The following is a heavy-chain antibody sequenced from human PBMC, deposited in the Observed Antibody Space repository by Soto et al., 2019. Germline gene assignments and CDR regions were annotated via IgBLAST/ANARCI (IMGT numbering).Heavy chain of an antibody. CDR3: AHRNQAYGGGLD. CDR1: GFSLSTSGVG. Sequence: QITLKESGPTLVKPTQTLTLTCTFSGFSLSTSGVGVAWIRQPPGKALEWLALLYWDDDKRYSPSLKSRLTITKDTSKNQVVLTMTNVDPVDTATYYGAHRNQAYGGGLDWGQGTLVTVSS. J-gene: IGHJ4*02. CDR2: LYWDDDK. D-gene: IGHD4-17*01. V-gene: IGHV2-5*02.